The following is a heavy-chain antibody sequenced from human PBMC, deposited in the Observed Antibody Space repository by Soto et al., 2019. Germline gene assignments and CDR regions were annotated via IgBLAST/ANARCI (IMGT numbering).Heavy chain of an antibody. Sequence: SETLSLTCAVSGGSFTSNNWWTWVRQPPGQGLEWIGEIYRTGSTNYNPSLKSRVTISLDKTENQFSLKVTSLTAADTAVYYCASRDPGTSVDYWGQGTLVTVSS. V-gene: IGHV4-4*02. CDR1: GGSFTSNNW. D-gene: IGHD1-7*01. CDR3: ASRDPGTSVDY. J-gene: IGHJ4*02. CDR2: IYRTGST.